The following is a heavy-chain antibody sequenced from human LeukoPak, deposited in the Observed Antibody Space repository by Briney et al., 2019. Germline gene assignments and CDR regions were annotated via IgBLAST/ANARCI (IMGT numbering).Heavy chain of an antibody. J-gene: IGHJ4*02. CDR3: ARGRAVNY. D-gene: IGHD4-17*01. CDR2: INHSGST. CDR1: GGAFSGYY. V-gene: IGHV4-34*01. Sequence: SETLSLTCAVYGGAFSGYYWSWIRQPPGKGLEWIGEINHSGSTNYNPSLKSRVTISVDTSKNQFSLKLSSVTAADTAVYYCARGRAVNYWGQGTLVTVSS.